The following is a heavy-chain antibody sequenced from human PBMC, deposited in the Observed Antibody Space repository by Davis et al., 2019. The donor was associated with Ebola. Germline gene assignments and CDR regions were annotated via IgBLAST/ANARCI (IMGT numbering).Heavy chain of an antibody. CDR1: GFTFSNAW. V-gene: IGHV3-66*01. CDR3: ARRGRMGV. CDR2: IYSGGST. D-gene: IGHD3-16*01. Sequence: GESLKISCAASGFTFSNAWMSWVRQAPGKGLEWVSVIYSGGSTYYADSVKGRFTISRDNAKNSLYLQMNSLRAEDTAIYYCARRGRMGVWGRGTTVTVSS. J-gene: IGHJ6*02.